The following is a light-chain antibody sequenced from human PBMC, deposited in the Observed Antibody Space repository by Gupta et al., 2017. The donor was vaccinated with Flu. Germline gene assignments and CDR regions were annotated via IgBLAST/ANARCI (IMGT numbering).Light chain of an antibody. V-gene: IGKV1-5*03. CDR1: QSISSW. CDR3: QHYNSYPLS. CDR2: KAS. J-gene: IGKJ4*01. Sequence: PATLAASGGDRVSITGRARQSISSWLAWNQQNPGKAPKFLIYKASSLASGVPSRFSGSGSGTEFTLTIGSLQPDDFATYYCQHYNSYPLSFGGGTKVEIK.